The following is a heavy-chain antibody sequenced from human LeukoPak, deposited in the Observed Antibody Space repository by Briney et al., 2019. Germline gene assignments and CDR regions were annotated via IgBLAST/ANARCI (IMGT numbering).Heavy chain of an antibody. CDR2: FSASGGTT. D-gene: IGHD1-26*01. CDR1: GFTFSRSA. Sequence: PGRSLRLSCAASGFTFSRSAMNWVSQAPGKGLEWVLSFSASGGTTYYADSVKGRFTSSRDNSKNTLSVQMNGLKADDTAVYYCAKANYSWSYYFDSGGQGTLVTVSS. V-gene: IGHV3-23*01. CDR3: AKANYSWSYYFDS. J-gene: IGHJ4*02.